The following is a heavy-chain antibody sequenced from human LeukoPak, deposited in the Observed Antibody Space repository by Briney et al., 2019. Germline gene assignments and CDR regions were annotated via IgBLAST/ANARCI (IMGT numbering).Heavy chain of an antibody. CDR2: ISSSSSTI. CDR1: GFTFSSYS. Sequence: QSGGSLRLSCAASGFTFSSYSMNWVRQAPGKGLEWVSYISSSSSTIYYADSVKGRFTISRDNAKNSLYLQMNSLRAEDTAVYYCARVDPNWNYLLTYHDYWGQGTLVTVSS. V-gene: IGHV3-48*01. CDR3: ARVDPNWNYLLTYHDY. D-gene: IGHD1-7*01. J-gene: IGHJ4*02.